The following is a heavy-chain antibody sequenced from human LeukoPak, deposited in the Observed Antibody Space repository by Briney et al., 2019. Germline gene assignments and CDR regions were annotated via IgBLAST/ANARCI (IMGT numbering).Heavy chain of an antibody. V-gene: IGHV1-8*03. D-gene: IGHD2-2*02. Sequence: AASVKVSCKASGYTFTSYDINWVRQAPGQGLEWMGWMNPNSGNTGYAQKFQGRVTITRNTSISTAYMELSSLRSEDTAVYYCARGRTADIVVVPAAIPEELDYWGQGTLVTVS. J-gene: IGHJ4*02. CDR2: MNPNSGNT. CDR3: ARGRTADIVVVPAAIPEELDY. CDR1: GYTFTSYD.